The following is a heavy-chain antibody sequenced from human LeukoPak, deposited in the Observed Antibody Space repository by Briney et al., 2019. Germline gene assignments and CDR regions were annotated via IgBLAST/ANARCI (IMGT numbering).Heavy chain of an antibody. V-gene: IGHV3-21*01. Sequence: GGSLRLSCAASGFTFSSYSMNWVRQAPGKGLEWVSSISSSSSYIYYADSVKGRFTISRDNAKNSLYLQMNSLRAEDTAVYYCAREFSTMVRGGFSDWGQACLVTVSS. CDR1: GFTFSSYS. CDR3: AREFSTMVRGGFSD. J-gene: IGHJ4*01. CDR2: ISSSSSYI. D-gene: IGHD3-10*01.